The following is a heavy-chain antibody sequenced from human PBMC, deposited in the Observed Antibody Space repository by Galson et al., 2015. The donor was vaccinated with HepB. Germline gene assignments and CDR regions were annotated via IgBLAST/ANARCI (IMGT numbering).Heavy chain of an antibody. V-gene: IGHV3-30*04. CDR3: ARGGEEVVVTAQHYYYYGMDV. CDR1: GFTFSSYA. D-gene: IGHD2-21*02. J-gene: IGHJ6*02. Sequence: SLRLSCAASGFTFSSYAMHWVRQAPGKGLEWVAVISYDGSIKYYADSVKGRFTISRDNSKNTLYLQMNSLRAEDTAVYYCARGGEEVVVTAQHYYYYGMDVWGQGTTVTVSS. CDR2: ISYDGSIK.